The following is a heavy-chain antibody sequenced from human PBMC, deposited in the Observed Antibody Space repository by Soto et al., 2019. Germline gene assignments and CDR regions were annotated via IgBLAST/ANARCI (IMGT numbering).Heavy chain of an antibody. CDR1: GFTFSNFG. V-gene: IGHV3-33*01. CDR2: IWHDGKKK. J-gene: IGHJ4*02. CDR3: ARDPGKDEGIDY. Sequence: QVQVVESGGGVVQPGTSLRLSCAVSGFTFSNFGMHWVRQAPGKGLEWVAVIWHDGKKKYYAGSVEGRFTISRDNSQNTLNLQMNSLRAEDKAVYYCARDPGKDEGIDYWGQGTLVIVSS.